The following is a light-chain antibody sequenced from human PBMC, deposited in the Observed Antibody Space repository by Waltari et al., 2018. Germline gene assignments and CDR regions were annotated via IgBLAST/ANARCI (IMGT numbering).Light chain of an antibody. V-gene: IGLV2-11*01. CDR1: SSDLGAYNY. Sequence: QSALTQPRSVSESPGQSVTISCTGTSSDLGAYNYVSWYQQHPGQAPKVMIYDVTKRPSGVPDRFSGSKSGNTASLTISGLQPDDEADYYCCSYAGSQTWVFGGGTKLTVL. CDR3: CSYAGSQTWV. CDR2: DVT. J-gene: IGLJ3*02.